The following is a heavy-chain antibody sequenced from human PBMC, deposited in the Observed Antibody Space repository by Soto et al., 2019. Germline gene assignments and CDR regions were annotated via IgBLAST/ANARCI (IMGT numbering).Heavy chain of an antibody. CDR3: ARGAVMPDY. V-gene: IGHV3-23*01. CDR2: ISASGGST. D-gene: IGHD3-16*01. J-gene: IGHJ4*02. Sequence: EVQLLESGGGLEQPGGSLSLSCAASGFTFDSFAMTWVRQAPGKGLEWVSAISASGGSTFYADSVKGRFTISRDSSKNTLYLQMTSLRAEDTAVYYCARGAVMPDYWVQGTLVTVSS. CDR1: GFTFDSFA.